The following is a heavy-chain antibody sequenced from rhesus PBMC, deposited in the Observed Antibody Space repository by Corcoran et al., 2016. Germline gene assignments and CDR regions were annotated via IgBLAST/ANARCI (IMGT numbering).Heavy chain of an antibody. Sequence: QVQLQESGPGLVKPSETLSLPCAVSVGSISSNYWSWIRQPPGQGLEWIGRISGIGGSTDYNPSLKSRVTISTDTSKNQFSLKLSSVTAADTAVYYCARLYSSWSDYFDYWGQGVLVTVSS. D-gene: IGHD6-13*01. CDR1: VGSISSNY. CDR3: ARLYSSWSDYFDY. V-gene: IGHV4-173*01. J-gene: IGHJ4*01. CDR2: ISGIGGST.